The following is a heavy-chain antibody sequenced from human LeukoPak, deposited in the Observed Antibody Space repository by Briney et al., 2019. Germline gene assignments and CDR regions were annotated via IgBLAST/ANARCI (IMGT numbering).Heavy chain of an antibody. CDR3: ASLHYDFWSGYTDY. V-gene: IGHV4-34*01. CDR1: GGSFSGYY. D-gene: IGHD3-3*01. J-gene: IGHJ4*02. Sequence: KPSETLSLTCAVCGGSFSGYYWSWIRQPPGKGLEWIGEINHSGSTNYNPSLKSRVTMSVDTSKNQFSLKLSSVTAAGTAVYYCASLHYDFWSGYTDYWGQGTLVTVSS. CDR2: INHSGST.